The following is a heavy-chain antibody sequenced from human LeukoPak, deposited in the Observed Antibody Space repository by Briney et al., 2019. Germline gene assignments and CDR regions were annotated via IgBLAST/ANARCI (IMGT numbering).Heavy chain of an antibody. J-gene: IGHJ4*02. D-gene: IGHD6-19*01. CDR3: ARDYSGWYYY. V-gene: IGHV3-7*04. Sequence: PGGSLRLSCAVSGFTFSSYRMSWVRQAPGKGLEWVANIKQDGSEKYYLDSVKGRFTISRDNTKNSLYLQMNSLRAEDTAVYYWARDYSGWYYYWGQGTLVTVSS. CDR1: GFTFSSYR. CDR2: IKQDGSEK.